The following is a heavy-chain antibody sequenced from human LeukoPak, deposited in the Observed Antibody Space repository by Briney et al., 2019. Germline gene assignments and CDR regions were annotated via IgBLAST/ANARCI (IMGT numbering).Heavy chain of an antibody. J-gene: IGHJ4*02. Sequence: TSETLSLTCTVSGVSISSYYWNWIRQPPGKGLEWIGYIYYSRSTNYNPSLKSRVTISVDTSKNQFSLKLTSVTAADTAVYYCARHVWLQPFDYWGQGTLVTVSS. CDR1: GVSISSYY. D-gene: IGHD3-9*01. V-gene: IGHV4-59*08. CDR2: IYYSRST. CDR3: ARHVWLQPFDY.